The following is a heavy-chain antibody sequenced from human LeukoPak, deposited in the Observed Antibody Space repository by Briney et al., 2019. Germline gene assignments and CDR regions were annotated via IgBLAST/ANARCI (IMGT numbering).Heavy chain of an antibody. D-gene: IGHD6-19*01. CDR3: ARATEPYSSGWYGGRIIDY. CDR2: INHSGST. J-gene: IGHJ4*02. Sequence: SETLSLTCTVSGGSISSSSYYWGWIRQPPGKGLEWIGEINHSGSTNYNPSLKSRVTISVDTSKNQFSLKLSSVTAADTAVYYCARATEPYSSGWYGGRIIDYWGQGTLVTVSS. V-gene: IGHV4-39*07. CDR1: GGSISSSSYY.